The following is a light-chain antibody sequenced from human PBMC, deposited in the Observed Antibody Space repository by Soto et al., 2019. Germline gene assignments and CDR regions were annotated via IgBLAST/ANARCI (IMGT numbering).Light chain of an antibody. V-gene: IGKV4-1*01. Sequence: DIVMTQSPDSLAVSLGERATINCKSSQSVLYSSNNRNYLAWYQQKPGQPPKLVIYWASTRESGVTDRFSGSGSGTDFTLTISSLQAEDVAVYYCQQYYSSPLTFGQGTKVEIK. CDR3: QQYYSSPLT. CDR2: WAS. J-gene: IGKJ1*01. CDR1: QSVLYSSNNRNY.